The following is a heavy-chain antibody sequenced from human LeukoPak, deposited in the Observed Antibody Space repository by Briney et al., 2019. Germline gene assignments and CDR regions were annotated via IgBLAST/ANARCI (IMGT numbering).Heavy chain of an antibody. Sequence: SETLSLTCTVSGDSVSRSSYYWTWIRQPPGKGLEWIGYIYYIGSTNYNPSLRSRLTMSVDTSKNQFSLRLSSVIAADTAVYYCARYYDSTGSFDYWGQGTLVTVSS. V-gene: IGHV4-61*01. CDR1: GDSVSRSSYY. CDR3: ARYYDSTGSFDY. J-gene: IGHJ4*02. D-gene: IGHD3-22*01. CDR2: IYYIGST.